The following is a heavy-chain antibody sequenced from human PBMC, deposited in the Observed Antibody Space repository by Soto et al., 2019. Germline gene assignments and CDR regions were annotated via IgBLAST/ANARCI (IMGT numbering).Heavy chain of an antibody. CDR3: ATSGTAPGAFDY. V-gene: IGHV3-15*07. CDR1: GFTFTNAW. CDR2: IKSKARGETT. Sequence: EVQLVESGGGLVKPGGSLRLSCAASGFTFTNAWMNWVRQAPGKGLESVGRIKSKARGETTDYAASVKGRFTISRDDSENTLYLQTSSLKTEDTAVYYCATSGTAPGAFDYWGQGTLVTVSS. J-gene: IGHJ4*02. D-gene: IGHD6-13*01.